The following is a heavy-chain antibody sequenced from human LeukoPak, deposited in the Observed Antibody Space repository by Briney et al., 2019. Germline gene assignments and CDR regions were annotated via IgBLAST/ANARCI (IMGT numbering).Heavy chain of an antibody. CDR1: GYTFTGYY. Sequence: ASVKVSCKPSGYTFTGYYIHWVRQAPGHGLEWMGWINTNSGATHYAQKFQGSVTMTRDTSISSAYMEVSRLRPDDTALYYCARGSLNDYLSIDMWGQGTMVTVSS. V-gene: IGHV1-2*02. CDR2: INTNSGAT. D-gene: IGHD5/OR15-5a*01. CDR3: ARGSLNDYLSIDM. J-gene: IGHJ3*02.